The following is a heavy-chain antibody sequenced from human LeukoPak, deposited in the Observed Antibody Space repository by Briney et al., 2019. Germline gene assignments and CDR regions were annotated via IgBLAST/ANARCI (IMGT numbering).Heavy chain of an antibody. CDR3: ARGQDDTCGYCSPLGFDY. CDR1: GGSIRSYY. J-gene: IGHJ4*02. V-gene: IGHV4-59*01. Sequence: KSSETLSLTCTVPGGSIRSYYWRWIRQPPGKGLECIGYISYSGSTNSNPSLKSRLTISVDTSKDQFSLKLSSVTAADTAVYDCARGQDDTCGYCSPLGFDYWGQGTLVAVSS. D-gene: IGHD3-22*01. CDR2: ISYSGST.